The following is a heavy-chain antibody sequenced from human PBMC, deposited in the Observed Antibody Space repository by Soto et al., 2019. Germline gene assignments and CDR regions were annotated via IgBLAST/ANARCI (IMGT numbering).Heavy chain of an antibody. Sequence: ASVKVSCKASGYTFTSYAMHWVRQAPGQRLEWMGWINAGNGNTKYSQKFQGRVTITRDTSASTAYMELSSLRSEDTAVYYCARDGYCSGGSCYWFDPWGQGTLVTVSS. V-gene: IGHV1-3*01. CDR3: ARDGYCSGGSCYWFDP. D-gene: IGHD2-15*01. CDR1: GYTFTSYA. CDR2: INAGNGNT. J-gene: IGHJ5*02.